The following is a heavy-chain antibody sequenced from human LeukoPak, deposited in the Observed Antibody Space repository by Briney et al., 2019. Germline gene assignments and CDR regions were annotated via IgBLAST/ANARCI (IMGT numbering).Heavy chain of an antibody. CDR1: GFTFSSYS. J-gene: IGHJ4*02. CDR3: ARDLRPGSSGLFC. V-gene: IGHV3-21*01. Sequence: PGGSLRLSCAASGFTFSSYSMNWVRQAPGKGLEWVSSISGISSYIYYADSVKGRFTMSRDNAKNSVYLQMNSLRAEDTAAYYCARDLRPGSSGLFCWGQGTLVTVSS. D-gene: IGHD6-19*01. CDR2: ISGISSYI.